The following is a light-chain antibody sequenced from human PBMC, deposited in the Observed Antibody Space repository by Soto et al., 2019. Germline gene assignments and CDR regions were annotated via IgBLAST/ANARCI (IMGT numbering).Light chain of an antibody. CDR3: AAWDDSLKRHV. CDR1: SSNIGRNT. V-gene: IGLV1-44*01. Sequence: QSVLTQPPSASGTPGQRVTISCSGSSSNIGRNTVHWYQQLPRTAPNVLIYTNDKRPSGVPDRFSGSKSGTSASLAISGLQSEDEADYYCAAWDDSLKRHVFGTGTKLTVL. CDR2: TND. J-gene: IGLJ1*01.